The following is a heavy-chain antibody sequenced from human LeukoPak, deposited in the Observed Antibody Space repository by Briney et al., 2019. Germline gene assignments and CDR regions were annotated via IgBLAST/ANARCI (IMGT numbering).Heavy chain of an antibody. V-gene: IGHV3-9*01. Sequence: GRSLRLSCAASGFTFDDYAMHWVRQVPGKGLEWVSGISWNSGTIGYADSVKGRFTISRDNAKNSLYLQMNSLRAEDTALYYCAKDRYSSSWYYFDYWGQGTLVTVSS. CDR2: ISWNSGTI. CDR1: GFTFDDYA. J-gene: IGHJ4*02. D-gene: IGHD6-13*01. CDR3: AKDRYSSSWYYFDY.